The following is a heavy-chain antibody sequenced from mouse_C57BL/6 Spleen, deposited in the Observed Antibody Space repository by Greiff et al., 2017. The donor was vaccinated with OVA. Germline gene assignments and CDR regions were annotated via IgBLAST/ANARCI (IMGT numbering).Heavy chain of an antibody. CDR3: ARSGTLTGTSYFDY. CDR1: GYTFTSYW. V-gene: IGHV1-50*01. CDR2: IDPSDSYT. Sequence: QVQLQQPGAELVKPGASVKLSCKASGYTFTSYWMQWVKQRPGQGLEWIGEIDPSDSYTNYNQKFKGKATLTVDTSSSTAYMQRSSLTSEDSAVYYCARSGTLTGTSYFDYWGQGTTLTVSS. D-gene: IGHD4-1*01. J-gene: IGHJ2*01.